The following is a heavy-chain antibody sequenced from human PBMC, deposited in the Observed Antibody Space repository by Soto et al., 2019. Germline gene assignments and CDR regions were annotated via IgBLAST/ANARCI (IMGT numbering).Heavy chain of an antibody. CDR2: INPLPTSGST. CDR3: ARDLAAAAY. J-gene: IGHJ4*02. V-gene: IGHV1-46*01. Sequence: QVQLVQSGAEVKKPGASMKVSCKASGYIFTNYYIHWVRQAPGQGLEWMAIINPLPTSGSTNYAQKCQGRVTGTRDTSTGTVYLELSSLRSDDTAVYYCARDLAAAAYWGQGTLVTVSS. CDR1: GYIFTNYY. D-gene: IGHD6-13*01.